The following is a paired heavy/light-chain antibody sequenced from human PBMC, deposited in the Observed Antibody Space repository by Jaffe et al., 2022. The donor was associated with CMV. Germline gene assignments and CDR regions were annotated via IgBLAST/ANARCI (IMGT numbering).Heavy chain of an antibody. CDR1: GGSIIGTTDY. CDR3: ARNVTMRHATYGWDDGRYNWFDP. CDR2: IFYSGST. Sequence: QLQLQESGPGLVKPSETLSLTCTVSGGSIIGTTDYWAWIRQSPGKGLEWIGSIFYSGSTTYSPSFKSRLTLSVDSSKNQFALRLDSVTTADTAVYYCARNVTMRHATYGWDDGRYNWFDPWGQGTLVIVSP. D-gene: IGHD1-1*01. J-gene: IGHJ5*02. V-gene: IGHV4-39*01.
Light chain of an antibody. J-gene: IGLJ2*01. Sequence: SSELTQDPVVSVALGQTVRITCQGDSLRNHFPSWYQQKPGQAPVVVMYGKNIRPSGIPDRFSGSTSGNTASLTITGAQAEDEADYFCTSRDKSGNHLSVFGGGTKLTVL. V-gene: IGLV3-19*01. CDR3: TSRDKSGNHLSV. CDR2: GKN. CDR1: SLRNHF.